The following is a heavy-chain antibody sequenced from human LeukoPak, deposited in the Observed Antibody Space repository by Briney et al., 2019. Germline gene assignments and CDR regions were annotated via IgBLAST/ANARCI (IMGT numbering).Heavy chain of an antibody. CDR1: GFTFDDYT. CDR2: ISWDGGST. J-gene: IGHJ4*02. CDR3: AKDIRYCSGGSCLTFDY. D-gene: IGHD2-15*01. V-gene: IGHV3-43*01. Sequence: GGSLRLSCAASGFTFDDYTMHWVRQAPGKGLEWVSLISWDGGSTYYADSVKGRFTISRDSSKNSLYLQMNSLRTEDTALYYCAKDIRYCSGGSCLTFDYWGQGTLVTVSS.